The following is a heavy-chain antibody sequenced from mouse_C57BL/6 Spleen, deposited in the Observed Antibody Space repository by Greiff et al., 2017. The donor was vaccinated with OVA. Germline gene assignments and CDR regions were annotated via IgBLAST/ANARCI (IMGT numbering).Heavy chain of an antibody. D-gene: IGHD1-1*01. CDR1: GYTFTDYY. Sequence: EVQLQQSGPELVKPGASVKISCKASGYTFTDYYMNWVKQSHGKSLEWIGDINPNNGGTSYNQKFKGKATLTVDKSSSTAYMELRSLTSEDSAVYYCARGNYALEGFAYWGQGTLVTVSA. V-gene: IGHV1-26*01. J-gene: IGHJ3*01. CDR2: INPNNGGT. CDR3: ARGNYALEGFAY.